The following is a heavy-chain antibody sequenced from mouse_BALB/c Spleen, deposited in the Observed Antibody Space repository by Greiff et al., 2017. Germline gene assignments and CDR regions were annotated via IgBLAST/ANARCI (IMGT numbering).Heavy chain of an antibody. Sequence: EVKLLESGGGLVQPGGSRKLSCAASGFTFSSFGMHWVRQAPEKGLEWVAYISSGSSTIYYADTVKGRFTISRDNPKNTLFLQMTSLRSEDTAMYYCARSDDGYYSLFAYWGQGTLVTVSA. V-gene: IGHV5-17*02. CDR3: ARSDDGYYSLFAY. D-gene: IGHD2-3*01. CDR2: ISSGSSTI. CDR1: GFTFSSFG. J-gene: IGHJ3*01.